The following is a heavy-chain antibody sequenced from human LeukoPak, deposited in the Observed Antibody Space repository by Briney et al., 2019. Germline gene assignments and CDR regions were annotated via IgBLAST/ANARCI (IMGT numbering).Heavy chain of an antibody. D-gene: IGHD3-22*01. J-gene: IGHJ4*02. V-gene: IGHV7-4-1*02. CDR2: INTNTGNP. CDR1: GYSFASYG. CDR3: ARDLGPYYYDSSGYYY. Sequence: AASVKVSCQASGYSFASYGIIWVRQAPGQGPEWMGWINTNTGNPTYAQGFTGRFVFSLDTSVSTAYLQISSLKAEDTAVYYCARDLGPYYYDSSGYYYWGQGTLVTVSS.